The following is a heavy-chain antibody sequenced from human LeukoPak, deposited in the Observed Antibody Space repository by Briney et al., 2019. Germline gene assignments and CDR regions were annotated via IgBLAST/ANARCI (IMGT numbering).Heavy chain of an antibody. CDR3: ARDQPRSSSGWYGFRSFSYDY. J-gene: IGHJ4*02. D-gene: IGHD6-19*01. CDR2: INHSGST. Sequence: PSETLSLTCAVYGGSFSGYYWSWIRQPPGKGLEWIGEINHSGSTNYNPSLKSRVTISVDTSKNQFSLKLSSVTAADTAVYYCARDQPRSSSGWYGFRSFSYDYWGQGTLVTVSS. V-gene: IGHV4-34*01. CDR1: GGSFSGYY.